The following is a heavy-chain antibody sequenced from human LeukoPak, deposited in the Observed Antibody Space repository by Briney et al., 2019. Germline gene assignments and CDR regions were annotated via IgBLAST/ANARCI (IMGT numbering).Heavy chain of an antibody. CDR1: GFTFSGYA. CDR3: AKNLGVYYFDY. Sequence: PGGSLRLSCAASGFTFSGYAMNWVRQAPGKGPEWVSAISGSGDTTYYADSVKGRFTISRDNSKTTLYLQMNSLRAEDTAVYYCAKNLGVYYFDYWGQGTLVTVSS. D-gene: IGHD3-16*01. CDR2: ISGSGDTT. V-gene: IGHV3-23*01. J-gene: IGHJ4*02.